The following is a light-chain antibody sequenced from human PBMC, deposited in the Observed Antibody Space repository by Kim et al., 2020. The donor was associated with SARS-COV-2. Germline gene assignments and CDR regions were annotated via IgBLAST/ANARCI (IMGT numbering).Light chain of an antibody. CDR2: NDS. V-gene: IGLV3-21*01. J-gene: IGLJ3*02. CDR1: NIPRQS. CDR3: QLGDSSGNHGV. Sequence: SYELTQPPSVSVAPGKTARITCGGNNIPRQSVYWYQQKPGQAPVLVIYNDSERPSGIPERFSGSSSGTTATLTISRVEAGDEADYYCQLGDSSGNHGVFG.